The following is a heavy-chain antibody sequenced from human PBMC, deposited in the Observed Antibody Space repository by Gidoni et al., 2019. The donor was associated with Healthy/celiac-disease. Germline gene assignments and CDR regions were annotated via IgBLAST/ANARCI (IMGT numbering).Heavy chain of an antibody. J-gene: IGHJ6*02. V-gene: IGHV1-2*04. CDR2: INPNSGGT. D-gene: IGHD3-22*01. CDR1: GYTFTGYY. CDR3: ARDRGKAGSGYLYYYYGMDV. Sequence: QVQLVQSGAEVKKPGASVKVSCKASGYTFTGYYMHWVRQAPGQGLEWMGWINPNSGGTNYAQKFQGWVTMTRDTSISTAYMELSRLRSDDTAVYYCARDRGKAGSGYLYYYYGMDVWGQGTTVTVSS.